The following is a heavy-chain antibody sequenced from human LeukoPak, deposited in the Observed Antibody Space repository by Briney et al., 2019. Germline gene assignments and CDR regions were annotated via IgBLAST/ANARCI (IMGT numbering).Heavy chain of an antibody. CDR2: ISYDGSNK. Sequence: PGGSLRLSCAASGFTLSSYAMHWVRQAPGKGLEWVAVISYDGSNKYYADSVKGRFTISRDNSKNTLYLQMNSLRAEDTAVYYCAREGIQLWYDYYGMDVWGKGTTVTVSS. J-gene: IGHJ6*04. V-gene: IGHV3-30*04. CDR3: AREGIQLWYDYYGMDV. D-gene: IGHD5-18*01. CDR1: GFTLSSYA.